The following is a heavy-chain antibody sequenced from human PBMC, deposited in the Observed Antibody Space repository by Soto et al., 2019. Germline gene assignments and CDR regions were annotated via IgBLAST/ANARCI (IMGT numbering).Heavy chain of an antibody. D-gene: IGHD3-10*01. V-gene: IGHV3-30*18. CDR3: AKAYGSGSRYYYYGMDV. CDR1: GFTFSSYG. J-gene: IGHJ6*02. Sequence: PGGSLRLSCAASGFTFSSYGMHWVRQAPGKGLEWVAVISYDGSNKYYADSVKRRFTISRDNSKNTLYLQMNSLRAEDTAVYYCAKAYGSGSRYYYYGMDVWGQGTTVTVSS. CDR2: ISYDGSNK.